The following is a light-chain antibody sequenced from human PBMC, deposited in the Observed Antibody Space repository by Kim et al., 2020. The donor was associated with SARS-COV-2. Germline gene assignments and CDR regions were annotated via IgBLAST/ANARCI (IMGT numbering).Light chain of an antibody. Sequence: QSVTIACPGTSSDIGGYTYVSLYQRYPGKAPKLMIYDVSKRPSGVPDRFSGSKSGNTASLTISGLQAEDEADYYCCSYTGSSTMVFGGGTKVTVL. CDR1: SSDIGGYTY. CDR3: CSYTGSSTMV. V-gene: IGLV2-11*03. J-gene: IGLJ2*01. CDR2: DVS.